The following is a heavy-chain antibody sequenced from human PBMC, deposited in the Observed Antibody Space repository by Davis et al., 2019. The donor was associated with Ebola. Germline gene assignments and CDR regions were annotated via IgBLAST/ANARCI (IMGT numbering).Heavy chain of an antibody. Sequence: KVSCKGSGYSFNSYWISWVRQMSGKGLEWMGRIDPSDSYTNYSPSFQGHVTISADKSISTAYLQWSSLKASDTAMYYCARLGDSSGYRDYWGQGTLVTVSS. CDR1: GYSFNSYW. V-gene: IGHV5-10-1*01. D-gene: IGHD3-22*01. CDR3: ARLGDSSGYRDY. J-gene: IGHJ4*02. CDR2: IDPSDSYT.